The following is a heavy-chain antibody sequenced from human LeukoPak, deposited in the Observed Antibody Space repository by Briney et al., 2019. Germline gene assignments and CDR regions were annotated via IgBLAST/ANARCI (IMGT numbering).Heavy chain of an antibody. D-gene: IGHD5/OR15-5a*01. CDR3: AKGFSTHYEY. V-gene: IGHV3-23*01. CDR2: ISGSGGST. CDR1: GFTFSTYA. J-gene: IGHJ4*02. Sequence: GGSLRLSCAASGFTFSTYAMSWIRQAPGKGLEWVSGISGSGGSTYYADSVKGRFTISRDNSKNTLFLQMNSLSAEDTAVYYCAKGFSTHYEYWGQGTLVTVSS.